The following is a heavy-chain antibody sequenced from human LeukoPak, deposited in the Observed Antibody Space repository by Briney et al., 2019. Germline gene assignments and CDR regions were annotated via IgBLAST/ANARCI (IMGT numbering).Heavy chain of an antibody. CDR1: GYTFTSYA. V-gene: IGHV1-3*01. D-gene: IGHD2-15*01. J-gene: IGHJ6*02. CDR2: INAGNGNT. CDR3: AREVVGYYYYYGMDV. Sequence: ASVKVSCKASGYTFTSYAMHWVRQAPGQRLEWMGWINAGNGNTKYSQKFQGRVTITRDTSASTAYMELSSLRSEDTAVYYCAREVVGYYYYYGMDVWGQGTTVTVSS.